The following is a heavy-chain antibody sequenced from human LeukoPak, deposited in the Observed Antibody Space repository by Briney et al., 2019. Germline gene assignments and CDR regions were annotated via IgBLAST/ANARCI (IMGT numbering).Heavy chain of an antibody. CDR1: GGSISSYY. V-gene: IGHV4-59*01. CDR3: ARGGSSSSWPFYY. CDR2: IHYSGST. D-gene: IGHD6-13*01. Sequence: PSETLSLTCTVSGGSISSYYWSWIRQPPGKELEWIGYIHYSGSTNYNPSLKSRVTMSVDTSKNQLSLKLTSVTAADTAVYYCARGGSSSSWPFYYWGQGTLVTVSS. J-gene: IGHJ4*02.